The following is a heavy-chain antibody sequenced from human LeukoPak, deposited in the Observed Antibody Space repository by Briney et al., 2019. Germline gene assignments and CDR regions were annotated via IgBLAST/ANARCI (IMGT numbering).Heavy chain of an antibody. CDR1: GYTFTNHH. CDR2: INPDNGDT. V-gene: IGHV1-3*03. J-gene: IGHJ4*02. CDR3: TLYNY. D-gene: IGHD1-14*01. Sequence: ASVKVSCKTSGYTFTNHHMHWVRQAPGQGLEWMGYINPDNGDTKYSQEFQGRVTITSDTSASTAYMELSSLRSEDMAVYYCTLYNYWGQGTLVTVSS.